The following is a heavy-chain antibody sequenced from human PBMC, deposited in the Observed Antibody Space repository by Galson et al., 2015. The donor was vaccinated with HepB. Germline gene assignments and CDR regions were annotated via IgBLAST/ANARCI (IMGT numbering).Heavy chain of an antibody. D-gene: IGHD2-21*02. J-gene: IGHJ4*02. V-gene: IGHV4-61*02. CDR1: GGSINSGNYY. Sequence: TLSLTCTVSGGSINSGNYYWTWIRQPAGKGLEWIGRIYTSGSTNYNPSLKSRVTISVDMSKNHFSLKLTSVTAADTAVYYCAREGEYCGGDCYYDSWGQGTLVTVSS. CDR2: IYTSGST. CDR3: AREGEYCGGDCYYDS.